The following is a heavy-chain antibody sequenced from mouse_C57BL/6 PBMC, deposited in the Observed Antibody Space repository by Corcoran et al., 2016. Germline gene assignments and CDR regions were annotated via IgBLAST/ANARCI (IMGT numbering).Heavy chain of an antibody. D-gene: IGHD2-3*01. CDR2: ISYDGSN. J-gene: IGHJ3*01. Sequence: DVQLQESGPGLVKPSQSLSLTCSVTGYTITSGYYWNWIRQFPGNKLEWMGYISYDGSNNYNPSLKNRISITRDTSKNQFFLKLNSVTTEDTATYYCAKGWLLFAYWGQGTLVTVSA. CDR1: GYTITSGYY. CDR3: AKGWLLFAY. V-gene: IGHV3-6*01.